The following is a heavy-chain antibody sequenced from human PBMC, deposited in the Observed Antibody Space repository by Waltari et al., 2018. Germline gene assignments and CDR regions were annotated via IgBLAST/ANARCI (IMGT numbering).Heavy chain of an antibody. J-gene: IGHJ5*02. CDR2: IYHTGTT. CDR3: AIESEDWLFRS. Sequence: QVQLRESGPGLVKPSGTLSLTCTVPGASIGSGRWWSWVRQSPGEGLEWIGEIYHTGTTSYNPSLQSRVSISSDESTNQFSLRLDSVTAADTAVYYCAIESEDWLFRSCGQGSLVTVSS. CDR1: GASIGSGRW. V-gene: IGHV4-4*02. D-gene: IGHD3-9*01.